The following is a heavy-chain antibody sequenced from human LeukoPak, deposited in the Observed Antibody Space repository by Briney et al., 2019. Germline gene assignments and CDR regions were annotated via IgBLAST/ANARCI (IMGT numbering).Heavy chain of an antibody. V-gene: IGHV4-4*02. CDR2: IYHSGST. CDR1: GGSITSSNW. CDR3: ARAGHCSSTSCYVIDY. D-gene: IGHD2-2*01. J-gene: IGHJ4*02. Sequence: SETLSLTCAVSGGSITSSNWWSRVRQPPGKGLEWIGEIYHSGSTNYNPSLKSRVTISVDKSKNQFSLKLSSVTAADTAVYYCARAGHCSSTSCYVIDYWGQGTLVTVSS.